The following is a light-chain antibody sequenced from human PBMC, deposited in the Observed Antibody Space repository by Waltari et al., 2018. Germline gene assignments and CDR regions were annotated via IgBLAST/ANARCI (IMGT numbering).Light chain of an antibody. Sequence: DIQMTQSPSSLSASVGDRVTITCRASQSISSYLNWYQQKPGKAPKLLIYAASSLQSGVPSSFSGSGSGTDFTLTISSLQPGDFATYYCQQSYSTPLTFGPGTKVDIK. V-gene: IGKV1-39*01. CDR1: QSISSY. CDR2: AAS. J-gene: IGKJ3*01. CDR3: QQSYSTPLT.